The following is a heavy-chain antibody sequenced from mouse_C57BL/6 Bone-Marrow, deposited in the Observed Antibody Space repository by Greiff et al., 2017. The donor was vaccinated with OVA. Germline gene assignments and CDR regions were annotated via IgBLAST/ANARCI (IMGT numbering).Heavy chain of an antibody. CDR1: GYTFTDYY. CDR2: IYPGSGNT. V-gene: IGHV1-76*01. CDR3: AQNWDGFAY. J-gene: IGHJ3*01. Sequence: QVQLQQSGAELVRPGASVKLSCKASGYTFTDYYINWVKQRPGQGLEWIARIYPGSGNTYYNEKFKGKATLTAEKSSSTAYMQLSSLTSEDSAVYFCAQNWDGFAYWGQGTLVTVSA. D-gene: IGHD4-1*01.